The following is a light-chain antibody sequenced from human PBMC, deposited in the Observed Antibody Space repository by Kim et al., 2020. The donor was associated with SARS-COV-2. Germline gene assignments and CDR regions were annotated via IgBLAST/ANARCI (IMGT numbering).Light chain of an antibody. J-gene: IGLJ3*02. V-gene: IGLV6-57*01. CDR3: QSYDSNNGV. CDR1: SAGIAITS. Sequence: GKTVTISCTRSSAGIAITSVQWDQQRPRSSPTTTIYEDSKRPSGVSERFSGSIDSSSNSASLTISGLKAEDEADSYCQSYDSNNGVFGGGTQLTVL. CDR2: EDS.